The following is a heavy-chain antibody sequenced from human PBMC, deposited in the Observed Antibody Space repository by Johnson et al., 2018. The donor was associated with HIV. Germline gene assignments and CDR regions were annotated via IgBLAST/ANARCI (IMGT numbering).Heavy chain of an antibody. D-gene: IGHD3-22*01. J-gene: IGHJ3*02. CDR1: GFTFSSYG. V-gene: IGHV3-33*06. CDR3: AKDHVKVVNDAFDI. Sequence: QVQLVESGGGVVQPGRSLRLSCAASGFTFSSYGMHWVRQAPGKGLEWVAVIWYDGSNKYYADSVKGRFTISRDNSKNTLYLQMNSLRAEDTAVYYCAKDHVKVVNDAFDIWGQGTMVTVYS. CDR2: IWYDGSNK.